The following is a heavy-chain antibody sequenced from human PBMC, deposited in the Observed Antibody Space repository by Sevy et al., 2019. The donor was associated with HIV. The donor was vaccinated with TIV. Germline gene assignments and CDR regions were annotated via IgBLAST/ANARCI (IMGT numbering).Heavy chain of an antibody. J-gene: IGHJ6*02. D-gene: IGHD3-9*01. CDR3: AKDFTGYNGMDV. CDR2: ISYKGREK. V-gene: IGHV3-30*18. Sequence: GGSLSLSCEVSGISFTTSGMHWVRKAPGKGLEGVAVISYKGREKFYAESVKGRSAIAGDNPKNMLYLQMNSLRAEDTAVYYCAKDFTGYNGMDVWGQGTKVTVSS. CDR1: GISFTTSG.